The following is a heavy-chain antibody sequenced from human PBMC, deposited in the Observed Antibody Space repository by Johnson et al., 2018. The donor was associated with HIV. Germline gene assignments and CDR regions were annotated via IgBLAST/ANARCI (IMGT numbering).Heavy chain of an antibody. Sequence: VQLVESGGGLVQPGGSLRLSCAASGSTFRNAWMSWVRQAPGKGLEWVGRIKSKNDGGTTEYAVPVKGRFTISRDDSKNTLYLQMTSLKTGDTSVYYCNTHEEYQQFWGSSGWYESGAFDIWGQGTMVTVSS. CDR3: NTHEEYQQFWGSSGWYESGAFDI. V-gene: IGHV3-15*01. CDR1: GSTFRNAW. CDR2: IKSKNDGGTT. D-gene: IGHD6-19*01. J-gene: IGHJ3*02.